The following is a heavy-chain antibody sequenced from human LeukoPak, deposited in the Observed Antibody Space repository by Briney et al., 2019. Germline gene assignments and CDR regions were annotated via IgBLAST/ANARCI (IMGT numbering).Heavy chain of an antibody. Sequence: SETLSLTCTVSGGSISSYYWSWIRQPAGKGLEWIGRIDTSGNTNYKPSLKSRVTMSVDTSKKQFSLKLSSVTAADTAVYYCARGHSIEPYYYYYYMDVRGKGTTVTVSS. J-gene: IGHJ6*03. CDR3: ARGHSIEPYYYYYYMDV. CDR1: GGSISSYY. CDR2: IDTSGNT. V-gene: IGHV4-4*07. D-gene: IGHD4-11*01.